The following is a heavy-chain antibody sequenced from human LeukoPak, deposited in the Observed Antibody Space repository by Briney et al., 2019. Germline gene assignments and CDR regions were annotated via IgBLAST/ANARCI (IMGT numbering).Heavy chain of an antibody. J-gene: IGHJ4*02. CDR1: GGSISSASYY. V-gene: IGHV4-61*02. Sequence: PSETLSPTCTVSGGSISSASYYWSWIRQPAGKGLEWIGGIYTSGSTNYNPSLKSRVTISVDTSKNEFSLKLSSVAAADTAVYYCATVLSMYSSGRFDYWGQGTLVTVSS. D-gene: IGHD6-19*01. CDR2: IYTSGST. CDR3: ATVLSMYSSGRFDY.